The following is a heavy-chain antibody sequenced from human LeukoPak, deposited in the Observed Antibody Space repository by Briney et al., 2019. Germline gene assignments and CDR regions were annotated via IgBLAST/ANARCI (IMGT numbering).Heavy chain of an antibody. Sequence: GGSLRLSCVASGFTFNNYAMHWVRQAPGKGLEWVAAIWYNGSNKYYADSFKGRFLISRDNSKNTLYLQMNSLRAEDTAVYYCSRDSRSSSSFDYWGQGTLVTVSS. CDR1: GFTFNNYA. CDR2: IWYNGSNK. D-gene: IGHD6-13*01. CDR3: SRDSRSSSSFDY. J-gene: IGHJ4*02. V-gene: IGHV3-33*08.